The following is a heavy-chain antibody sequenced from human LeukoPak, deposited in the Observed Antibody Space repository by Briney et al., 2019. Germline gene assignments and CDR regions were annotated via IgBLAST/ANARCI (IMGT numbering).Heavy chain of an antibody. J-gene: IGHJ4*02. V-gene: IGHV3-33*01. Sequence: GGSLRLSCAASGFTFSSYDIHWVRQAPGTGLEWVAVIWYDGSKKYYADSVKGRFTISRDNSKNTLYLQMNSLRAEDTAVYYCARAPGDTALDYWGQGTLVTVSS. CDR2: IWYDGSKK. D-gene: IGHD5-18*01. CDR3: ARAPGDTALDY. CDR1: GFTFSSYD.